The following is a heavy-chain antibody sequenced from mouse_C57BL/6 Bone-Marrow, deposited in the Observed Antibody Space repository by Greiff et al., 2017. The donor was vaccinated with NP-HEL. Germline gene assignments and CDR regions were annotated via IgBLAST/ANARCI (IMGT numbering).Heavy chain of an antibody. V-gene: IGHV1-42*01. D-gene: IGHD3-2*02. CDR3: ARAGSSGYPEFAY. CDR1: GYSFTGYY. CDR2: INPSTGGT. J-gene: IGHJ3*01. Sequence: EVQLQQSGPELVKPGASVKISCKASGYSFTGYYMNWVKQSPEKSLEWIGEINPSTGGTTYNQKFKAKATLTVDKSSSTAYMQLKSLTSEDSAVYYCARAGSSGYPEFAYWGQGTLVTVSA.